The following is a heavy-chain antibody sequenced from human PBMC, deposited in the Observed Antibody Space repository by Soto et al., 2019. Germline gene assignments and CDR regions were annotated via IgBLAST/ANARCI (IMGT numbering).Heavy chain of an antibody. CDR1: GGSISNTNYC. V-gene: IGHV4-39*01. CDR3: ARHAGNGDYFWYFDL. Sequence: QLQLQESGPGLLKPSETLSLTCTVSGGSISNTNYCWGWIRQPPGKAPEWLGSVYYTGSTYNNPSFKSRVTTSVDTSNIRGSRKLSSVPAADTAVYYCARHAGNGDYFWYFDLWVRGTLVTVSS. D-gene: IGHD4-17*01. CDR2: VYYTGST. J-gene: IGHJ2*01.